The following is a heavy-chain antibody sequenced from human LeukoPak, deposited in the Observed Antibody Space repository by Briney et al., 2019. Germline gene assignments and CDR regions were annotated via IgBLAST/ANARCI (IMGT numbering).Heavy chain of an antibody. Sequence: ASVKVSCKASGYTFTSYGISWVRQAPGQGLEWMGWISAYNGNTNYAQMLQGRVTMTTDTSTSTAYMELRSLGSDDTAVYYCARDMVVTRNAFDIWGQGTMVTVSS. CDR2: ISAYNGNT. CDR3: ARDMVVTRNAFDI. J-gene: IGHJ3*02. V-gene: IGHV1-18*01. CDR1: GYTFTSYG. D-gene: IGHD4-23*01.